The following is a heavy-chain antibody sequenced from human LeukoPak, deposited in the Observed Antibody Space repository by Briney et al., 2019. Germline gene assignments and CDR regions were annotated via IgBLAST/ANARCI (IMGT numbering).Heavy chain of an antibody. J-gene: IGHJ5*02. CDR2: ISAYNGNT. CDR3: ARGPYCSSTSCYFGQVSDP. D-gene: IGHD2-2*01. Sequence: ASVKVSCKASGYTFTSYGISWVRQAPGQGLEWMGWISAYNGNTNYAQKLQGRVTMTTDTSTSTAYMELRSLRSDDTAVYYCARGPYCSSTSCYFGQVSDPWGQGTLVTVSS. V-gene: IGHV1-18*01. CDR1: GYTFTSYG.